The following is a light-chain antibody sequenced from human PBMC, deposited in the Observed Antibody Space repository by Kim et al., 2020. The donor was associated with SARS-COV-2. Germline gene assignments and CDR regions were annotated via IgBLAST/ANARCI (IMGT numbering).Light chain of an antibody. CDR3: QQSYSAPYT. J-gene: IGKJ2*01. CDR1: QQISNY. Sequence: SASVADKVTITCRASQQISNYLNWYQQKPGKAPKLLVYGVFNLPSGVPSRFSGSGSQTEFILTISSLQPEDFATYYCQQSYSAPYTFGQGTKLEI. V-gene: IGKV1-39*01. CDR2: GVF.